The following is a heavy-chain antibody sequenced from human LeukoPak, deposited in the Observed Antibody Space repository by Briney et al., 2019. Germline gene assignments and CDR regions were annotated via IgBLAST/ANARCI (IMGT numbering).Heavy chain of an antibody. Sequence: SETLSLTCTVSGGSISSYYWSWIRQPPGKGLEWIGYIYYSGSTNYNPSLKSRVTISVDTSKNQFSLKLSSVTAADTAVYYCARKGSIHTFDIWGQGTMVTVSS. D-gene: IGHD2-15*01. CDR3: ARKGSIHTFDI. CDR2: IYYSGST. V-gene: IGHV4-59*01. J-gene: IGHJ3*02. CDR1: GGSISSYY.